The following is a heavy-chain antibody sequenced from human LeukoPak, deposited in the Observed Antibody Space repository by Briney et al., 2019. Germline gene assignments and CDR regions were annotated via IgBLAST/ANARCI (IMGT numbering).Heavy chain of an antibody. CDR3: ARDYGEGRVATIPLAY. J-gene: IGHJ4*02. CDR2: ISGYNGKT. CDR1: GYTFTNYG. Sequence: ASVKVSCKASGYTFTNYGITWVRQAPGQGLEWMAWISGYNGKTNYAQNLQGRVTMTIDTSTSTAYMDLRSLRSDDTAVYYCARDYGEGRVATIPLAYWGQGTLVTVSS. D-gene: IGHD5-12*01. V-gene: IGHV1-18*04.